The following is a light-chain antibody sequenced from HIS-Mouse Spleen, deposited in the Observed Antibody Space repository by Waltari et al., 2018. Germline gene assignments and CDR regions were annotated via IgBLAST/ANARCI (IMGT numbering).Light chain of an antibody. J-gene: IGLJ2*01. CDR3: SSYTSSSFNVV. CDR1: SRDVGCYNY. Sequence: QSALTQPASVSGSPGQSIPLSCTGTSRDVGCYNYVPWYQQHPGKAPKLMIYDVSNRPSGVSNRFSGSKSGNTASLTISGLQAEDEADYYCSSYTSSSFNVVFGGGTKLTVL. CDR2: DVS. V-gene: IGLV2-14*03.